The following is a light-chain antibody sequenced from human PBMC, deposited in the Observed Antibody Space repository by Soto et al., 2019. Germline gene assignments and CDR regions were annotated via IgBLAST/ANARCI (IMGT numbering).Light chain of an antibody. CDR3: QQRYSTPPT. J-gene: IGKJ2*01. Sequence: DIQMTQSPSSLSASVGDRVTITCRASQSISSYLNWYQQKPGKAPKLRIYAAYCLQSGVPSRFSDSGSGTDFNLTISSLQPEDFATYSCQQRYSTPPTFGQGTKLEIK. CDR1: QSISSY. V-gene: IGKV1-39*01. CDR2: AAY.